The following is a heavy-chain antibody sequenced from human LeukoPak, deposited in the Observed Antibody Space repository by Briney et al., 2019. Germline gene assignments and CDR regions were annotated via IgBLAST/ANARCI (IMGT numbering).Heavy chain of an antibody. J-gene: IGHJ6*03. V-gene: IGHV3-20*04. CDR1: GFAFDNYA. CDR3: AKSTNFYFYYYMDV. D-gene: IGHD4/OR15-4a*01. Sequence: GGSLTVSCEGSGFAFDNYAIIWVRQAPGRGLAWVSGINWNGAGTGYADSVKGRFTISRDNDKNVLYLYMSSLRAEDTALYFCAKSTNFYFYYYMDVWGKGTAVNVFS. CDR2: INWNGAGT.